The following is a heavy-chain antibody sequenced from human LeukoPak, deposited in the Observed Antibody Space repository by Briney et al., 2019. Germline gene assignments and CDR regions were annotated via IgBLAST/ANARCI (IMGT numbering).Heavy chain of an antibody. CDR1: GGSISSSSYY. J-gene: IGHJ4*02. CDR2: IYCSGST. D-gene: IGHD5-24*01. V-gene: IGHV4-39*01. CDR3: ARLRGGQRWLQLPYYFDY. Sequence: SETLSLTCTVSGGSISSSSYYWGWIRQPPGKGLEWIGSIYCSGSTYYNPSLKSRVTISVDTSKNQFSLKLSSVTAADTAVYYCARLRGGQRWLQLPYYFDYWGQGTLVTVSS.